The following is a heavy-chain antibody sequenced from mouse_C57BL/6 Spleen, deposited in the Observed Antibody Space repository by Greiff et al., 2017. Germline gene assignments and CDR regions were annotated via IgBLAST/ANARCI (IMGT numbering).Heavy chain of an antibody. Sequence: QVQLQQPGAELVRPGSSVKLSCKASGYTFTSYWMHWVKQRPIQGLEWIGNIDPSDSETHYNQKFKDKDTLTVDKSSSTAYMQLSSLTSEDSAVYYCARSGDGYIYAMDYWGQGTSVTVSS. D-gene: IGHD2-3*01. CDR1: GYTFTSYW. CDR3: ARSGDGYIYAMDY. J-gene: IGHJ4*01. CDR2: IDPSDSET. V-gene: IGHV1-52*01.